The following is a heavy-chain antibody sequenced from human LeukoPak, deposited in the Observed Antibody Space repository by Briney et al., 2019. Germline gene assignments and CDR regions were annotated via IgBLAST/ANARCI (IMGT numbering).Heavy chain of an antibody. D-gene: IGHD3-9*01. J-gene: IGHJ4*02. CDR1: GGSFSGYY. CDR2: INHSGST. Sequence: SETLSLTCAVYGGSFSGYYWSWIRQPPGKGLEWIGEINHSGSTNYNPSLKSRVTISVDTSKNQFSLKLSSVTAADTAVYYCARGRKNYDILTGYPDYWGQGTLVTVSS. CDR3: ARGRKNYDILTGYPDY. V-gene: IGHV4-34*01.